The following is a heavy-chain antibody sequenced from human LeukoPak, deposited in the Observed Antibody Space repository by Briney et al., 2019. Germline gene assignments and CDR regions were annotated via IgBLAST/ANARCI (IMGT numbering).Heavy chain of an antibody. CDR2: IWYDGSNK. Sequence: PGGSLRLSCAASVFQFSTYGIRWVRQAPGKGLEWVGVIWYDGSNKIYAESVKGRFTISRDNSKNTLYLQMNSLRAEDTAVYYRARDSSWGSQCYFDYWGQGTLVTVSS. D-gene: IGHD7-27*01. CDR1: VFQFSTYG. CDR3: ARDSSWGSQCYFDY. V-gene: IGHV3-33*01. J-gene: IGHJ4*02.